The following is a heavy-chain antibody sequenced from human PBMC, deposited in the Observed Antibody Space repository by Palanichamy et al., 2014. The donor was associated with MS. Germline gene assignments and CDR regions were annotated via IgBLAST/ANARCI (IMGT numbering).Heavy chain of an antibody. CDR2: ISGGGRDT. J-gene: IGHJ5*02. CDR1: GFTFSSYA. V-gene: IGHV3-23*01. Sequence: EVQVLESGGGLVQPGGSLRLSCVVSGFTFSSYAMSWVRQAPGKGLEWVSLISGGGRDTYYADSVKGRFTISRDNSKNTLYLQMNSLRAEDTAVYYCAKDPINFDYTNWFDPWGRGTLVTVSS. CDR3: AKDPINFDYTNWFDP. D-gene: IGHD4-11*01.